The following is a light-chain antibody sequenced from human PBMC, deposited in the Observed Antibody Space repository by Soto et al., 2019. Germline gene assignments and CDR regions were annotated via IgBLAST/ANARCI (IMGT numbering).Light chain of an antibody. J-gene: IGKJ2*01. CDR3: QQYYHLPYT. CDR2: DAY. CDR1: QGINDY. V-gene: IGKV1-33*01. Sequence: DIQMTQSPSSLSASVGDRITITCLASQGINDYLNWYQQKPGKAPKLLIYDAYYLETGVPSRFSGSMSGTDFTFTISSLQPEDFATYYCQQYYHLPYTFGQGTKLEIK.